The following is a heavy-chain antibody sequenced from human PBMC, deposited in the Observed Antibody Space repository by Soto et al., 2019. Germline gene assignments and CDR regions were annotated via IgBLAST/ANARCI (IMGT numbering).Heavy chain of an antibody. Sequence: LRLSCAASGFTFTRYSMNWVRQAPGKGLEWVSSISSTTNYIYYGDSMKGRFTISRDNAKNSLYLEMNSLKAEDTAVYYCARESEDLTSNFDYWGQGTLVTVSS. CDR3: ARESEDLTSNFDY. V-gene: IGHV3-21*06. CDR1: GFTFTRYS. J-gene: IGHJ4*02. CDR2: ISSTTNYI.